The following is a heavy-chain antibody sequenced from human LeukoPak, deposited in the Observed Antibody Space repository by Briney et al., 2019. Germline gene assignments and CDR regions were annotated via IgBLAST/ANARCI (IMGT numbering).Heavy chain of an antibody. CDR1: GFTFSSYA. Sequence: PGGSLRLSCAASGFTFSSYAMSWVRQAPGRGLEWVSIISGSGESTFYADSVKGRFIISRDNSKNTLYVQMNSLRAEDTAVYYCAKDRIQWTHDAFDIWGQGTMVTVSS. CDR3: AKDRIQWTHDAFDI. CDR2: ISGSGEST. J-gene: IGHJ3*02. V-gene: IGHV3-23*01. D-gene: IGHD3/OR15-3a*01.